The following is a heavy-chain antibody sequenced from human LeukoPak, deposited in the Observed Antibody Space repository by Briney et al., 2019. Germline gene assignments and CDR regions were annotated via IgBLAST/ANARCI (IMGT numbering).Heavy chain of an antibody. CDR1: GGSISSSNYY. CDR2: IYYSGTT. J-gene: IGHJ6*03. V-gene: IGHV4-39*01. CDR3: ARQISDYYYYYMDV. Sequence: SETLSLTCTVSGGSISSSNYYWGWIRQPPGKGLEWIGTIYYSGTTYYNPSLESRVTISEDTSKNQFSLTLRSVTAADTAVYYYARQISDYYYYYMDVWGKGTTVTVSS. D-gene: IGHD3-10*01.